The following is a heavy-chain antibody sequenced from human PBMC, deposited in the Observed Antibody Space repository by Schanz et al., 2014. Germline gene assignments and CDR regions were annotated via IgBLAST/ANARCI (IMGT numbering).Heavy chain of an antibody. D-gene: IGHD6-6*01. V-gene: IGHV3-23*01. Sequence: DVQLLESGGGLVQPGGSLRLSCAASAFALNNYDMTWVRQAPGKGLEWVSCIRGSGGSTLYADSVQGRFTISRDDSKNMLYLQMNSLRAEDTAVYYCAKVWKDNRIAGRPGWSDGMDVWGQGTTVTVSS. CDR2: IRGSGGST. CDR3: AKVWKDNRIAGRPGWSDGMDV. CDR1: AFALNNYD. J-gene: IGHJ6*02.